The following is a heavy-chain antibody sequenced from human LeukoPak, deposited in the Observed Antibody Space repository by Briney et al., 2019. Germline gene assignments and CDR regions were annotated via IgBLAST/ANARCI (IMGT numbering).Heavy chain of an antibody. Sequence: QAGGSLRLSCAASGFTFSSYAMSWVRQAPGKGLEWVSAISGSGGSTYYADSVKGRFTISRDNSKNTLYLQMNSLRAEDTAVYYCAKESYHYDSSGYIYYFDYWGQGTLVTVSS. J-gene: IGHJ4*02. CDR1: GFTFSSYA. CDR2: ISGSGGST. V-gene: IGHV3-23*01. D-gene: IGHD3-22*01. CDR3: AKESYHYDSSGYIYYFDY.